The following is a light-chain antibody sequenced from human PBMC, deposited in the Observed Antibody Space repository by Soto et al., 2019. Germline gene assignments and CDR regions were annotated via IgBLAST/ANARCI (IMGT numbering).Light chain of an antibody. Sequence: QSALTQPPSVSGSPGQSVAISCTGTSSDVGSYNRVSWYQQPPGAAPKLMIYEVSNRPSGVPDRFSGSKSGNTASLTISGLQAEDEADYYCNSYTGSSTYVFGTGTKAHRP. J-gene: IGLJ1*01. V-gene: IGLV2-18*02. CDR3: NSYTGSSTYV. CDR2: EVS. CDR1: SSDVGSYNR.